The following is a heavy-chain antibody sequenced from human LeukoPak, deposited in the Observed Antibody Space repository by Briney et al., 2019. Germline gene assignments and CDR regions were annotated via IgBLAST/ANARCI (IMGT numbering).Heavy chain of an antibody. D-gene: IGHD2-2*03. V-gene: IGHV4-4*07. CDR2: IYTSGST. CDR1: GVTISSYY. CDR3: ARDRDAMVIVVRPAAPFDY. J-gene: IGHJ4*02. Sequence: KPSETLTLTCTVSGVTISSYYWSWLRQPAGKGLEWIGRIYTSGSTNYNPSLKSRVTMSVDTSKNQFSLKLSSVTASDTAVYYCARDRDAMVIVVRPAAPFDYWGQGTLVTVSS.